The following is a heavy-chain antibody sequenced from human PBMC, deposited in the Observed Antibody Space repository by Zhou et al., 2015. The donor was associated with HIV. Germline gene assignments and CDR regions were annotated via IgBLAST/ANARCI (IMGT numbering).Heavy chain of an antibody. V-gene: IGHV3-15*01. CDR2: IKSNSDGGTR. CDR3: TTSAFGIVSPDTFDI. CDR1: GFTFTTYS. Sequence: VQLVGSGGGVVQPGRSLRLSCAASGFTFTTYSMHWVRQAPGKGLEWLGRIKSNSDGGTRDYAAPVKGRFTISRDDSKNTLYVQMKSLKTEDTAVYYCTTSAFGIVSPDTFDIWGQGTMVTVSS. D-gene: IGHD3-16*01. J-gene: IGHJ3*02.